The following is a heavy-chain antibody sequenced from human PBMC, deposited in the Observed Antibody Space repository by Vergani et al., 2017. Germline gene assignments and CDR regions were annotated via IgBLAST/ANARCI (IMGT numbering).Heavy chain of an antibody. Sequence: QVQLQESGPGLVKPSETLSLTCTVSGGSISSYYWSWIRQPPGKGLEWIGYIYYSGSTNYNPSLKSRVTISVDTSKNQFSLKLSSVTAADTAVYYCVRGGGYCSSTSCPRYYYYYYMDVWGKGTTVTVSS. CDR1: GGSISSYY. CDR2: IYYSGST. CDR3: VRGGGYCSSTSCPRYYYYYYMDV. V-gene: IGHV4-59*12. D-gene: IGHD2-2*01. J-gene: IGHJ6*03.